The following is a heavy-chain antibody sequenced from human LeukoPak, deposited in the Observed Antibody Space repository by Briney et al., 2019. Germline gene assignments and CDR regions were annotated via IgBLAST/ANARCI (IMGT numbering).Heavy chain of an antibody. CDR1: GYTFTGYY. D-gene: IGHD6-19*01. CDR2: IRPRTGGT. CDR3: ARPSIAVAGRNSDFDY. J-gene: IGHJ4*02. Sequence: ASVKVSCKTSGYTFTGYYMHWVRQAPGQGLEWMGWIRPRTGGTDYAQKFQDRVTMTRDTSINTAYMELSRLTSDDTAVYYCARPSIAVAGRNSDFDYWGQGTLVTVSS. V-gene: IGHV1-2*02.